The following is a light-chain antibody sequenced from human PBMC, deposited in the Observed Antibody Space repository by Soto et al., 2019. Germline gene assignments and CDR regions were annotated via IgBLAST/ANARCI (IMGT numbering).Light chain of an antibody. CDR1: QSVSSSF. V-gene: IGKV3-20*01. J-gene: IGKJ1*01. CDR2: GAS. Sequence: ENILTKSPRTLSSSSGARATVSCRARQSVSSSFLAWYQQKPGQAPRLLLYGASSRATGIPDRFSGRRSGTEFTLTISSLQPEDFATYYCQQDNSYSEAFGQGTKVDIK. CDR3: QQDNSYSEA.